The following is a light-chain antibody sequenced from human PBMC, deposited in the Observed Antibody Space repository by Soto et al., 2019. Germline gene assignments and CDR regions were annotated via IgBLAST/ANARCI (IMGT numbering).Light chain of an antibody. J-gene: IGLJ1*01. Sequence: QSVLTQPASVSGSPGQSITISCTGTSSDVGGYDYVSWYQLHPGKAPKLMVFEVNNRPSGFSYRFSGSKSGNTASLTISGLQAEDEADYFCSSYSISTAYLFGTGTKVTVL. CDR1: SSDVGGYDY. CDR2: EVN. CDR3: SSYSISTAYL. V-gene: IGLV2-14*01.